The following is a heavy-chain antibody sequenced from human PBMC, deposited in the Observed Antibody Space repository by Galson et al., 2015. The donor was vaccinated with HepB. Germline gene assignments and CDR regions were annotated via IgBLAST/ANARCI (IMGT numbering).Heavy chain of an antibody. D-gene: IGHD5-18*01. J-gene: IGHJ4*02. Sequence: SLRLSCAASGFTFSSYSMNWVRQAPGKGLEWVSYISSSSSTIYYADSVKGRFTISRDNAKNSLYLQMNSLRDEDTAVYYCARTVFRGYSYGHSVLFDYWGQGTLVTVSS. CDR3: ARTVFRGYSYGHSVLFDY. CDR1: GFTFSSYS. CDR2: ISSSSSTI. V-gene: IGHV3-48*02.